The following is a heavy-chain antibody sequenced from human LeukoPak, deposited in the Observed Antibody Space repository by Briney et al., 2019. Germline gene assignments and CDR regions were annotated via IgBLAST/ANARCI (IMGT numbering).Heavy chain of an antibody. Sequence: SETLSLTCTVSGGSFSGYYWSWIRQPPGKGLEWIGEINHSGSTNYNPSLKSRVTISVDTSKNQFSLKLSSVTAADTAVYYCARYRAFDIWGRGTLVTVSS. CDR1: GGSFSGYY. CDR2: INHSGST. J-gene: IGHJ3*02. V-gene: IGHV4-34*01. CDR3: ARYRAFDI.